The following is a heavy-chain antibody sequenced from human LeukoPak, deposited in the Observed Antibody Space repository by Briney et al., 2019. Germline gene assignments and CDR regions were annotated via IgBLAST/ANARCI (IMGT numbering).Heavy chain of an antibody. CDR1: GFTFSSYA. J-gene: IGHJ4*02. Sequence: GGSLRLSCAASGFTFSSYAMSWVRQAPGKGLEWVSAISGSGGSTYYADSVKGRFTISRDNSKNTPYLQMNSLRAEDTALYYCARVGSVLVAAQTDYWGQGTLVTVSS. V-gene: IGHV3-23*01. CDR3: ARVGSVLVAAQTDY. D-gene: IGHD2-15*01. CDR2: ISGSGGST.